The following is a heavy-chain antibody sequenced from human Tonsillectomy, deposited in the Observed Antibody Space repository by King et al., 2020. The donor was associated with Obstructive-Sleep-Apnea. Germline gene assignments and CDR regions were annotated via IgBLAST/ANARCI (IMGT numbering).Heavy chain of an antibody. D-gene: IGHD1-1*01. CDR2: IKKDGSKK. CDR3: ALITGSDY. J-gene: IGHJ4*02. V-gene: IGHV3-7*01. CDR1: GISFSNYW. Sequence: VQLVESGGGLVQPGGSLRLSCTVSGISFSNYWITWVRQAPGKGLEWVANIKKDGSKKYYVDAVNGRFTISRDNAKNALFLQMNSLRGEDTAVYFCALITGSDYWGQGTMVTVSS.